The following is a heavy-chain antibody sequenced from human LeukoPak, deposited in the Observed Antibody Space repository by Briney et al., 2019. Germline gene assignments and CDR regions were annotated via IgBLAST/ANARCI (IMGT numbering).Heavy chain of an antibody. J-gene: IGHJ6*02. Sequence: GGSLRLSCAASGFTFSSYGMHWVRQAPGKGLEWVAVIWNDGSNKYYADSVKGRFTISRDNSKNTLYLQMNSLRAEDTAVYYCARDSLSLYGMDVWGQGTTVTVSS. CDR1: GFTFSSYG. CDR2: IWNDGSNK. CDR3: ARDSLSLYGMDV. V-gene: IGHV3-33*01.